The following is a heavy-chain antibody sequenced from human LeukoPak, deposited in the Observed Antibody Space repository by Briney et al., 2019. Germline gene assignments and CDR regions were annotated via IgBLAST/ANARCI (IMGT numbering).Heavy chain of an antibody. J-gene: IGHJ4*02. CDR3: ARGLLGGGGDFTHFDY. D-gene: IGHD2-21*02. V-gene: IGHV4-4*07. Sequence: SETLSLTCTVSGGSISTYYWIWIRQPAGKRLEWIGRISTSGGTNYNPSLKSRATMSLGTSKNQFSLKVRSVTAADTAVYYCARGLLGGGGDFTHFDYWGQGTLVTVSS. CDR2: ISTSGGT. CDR1: GGSISTYY.